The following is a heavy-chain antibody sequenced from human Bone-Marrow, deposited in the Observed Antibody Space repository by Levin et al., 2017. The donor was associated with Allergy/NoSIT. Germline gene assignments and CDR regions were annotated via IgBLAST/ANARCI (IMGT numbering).Heavy chain of an antibody. CDR2: IWYDGSNK. V-gene: IGHV3-33*01. J-gene: IGHJ6*02. D-gene: IGHD2-21*02. Sequence: LSLTCAASGFTFSSYGMHWVRQAPGKGLEWVAVIWYDGSNKYYADSVKGRFTISRDNSKNTLYLQMNSLRAEDTAVYYCARTYCGVDCYYARYFYYYGMDVWGQGTTVTVSS. CDR3: ARTYCGVDCYYARYFYYYGMDV. CDR1: GFTFSSYG.